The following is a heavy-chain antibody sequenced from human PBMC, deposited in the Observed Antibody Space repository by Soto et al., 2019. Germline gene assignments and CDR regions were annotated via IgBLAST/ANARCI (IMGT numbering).Heavy chain of an antibody. J-gene: IGHJ4*02. Sequence: EVRLLESGGGLVQPGGSLRLSCAASGFTFSVYAMSWVRQAPGKGLEWVSGISGSGDSTHYADSVKGRFTVSRDNSKSMLSLQTSSLRAEDTAIYYRAKALYGGFTYWGQGTLVTVSS. D-gene: IGHD3-10*01. CDR1: GFTFSVYA. CDR2: ISGSGDST. V-gene: IGHV3-23*01. CDR3: AKALYGGFTY.